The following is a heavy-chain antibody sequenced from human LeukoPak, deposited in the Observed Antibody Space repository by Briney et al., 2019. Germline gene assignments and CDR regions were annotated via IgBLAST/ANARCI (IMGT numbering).Heavy chain of an antibody. CDR3: VTDRTEAYFSGSGPGRLDAFDV. V-gene: IGHV1-24*01. D-gene: IGHD3-10*01. CDR1: GSPLSEVS. Sequence: GESLQISCKVSGSPLSEVSLHWVRQAPEKGPQWMGGFDPEENEIIYAQNFQGRVTMIEDKNTDTAYMELTSLRPEDTAMYYCVTDRTEAYFSGSGPGRLDAFDVWGQGTMVIVSS. CDR2: FDPEENEI. J-gene: IGHJ3*01.